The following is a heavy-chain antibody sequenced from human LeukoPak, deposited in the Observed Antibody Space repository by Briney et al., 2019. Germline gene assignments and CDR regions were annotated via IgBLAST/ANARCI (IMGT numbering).Heavy chain of an antibody. CDR3: ARGRYSYGSFFDY. CDR1: GFTFSSYG. V-gene: IGHV3-23*01. CDR2: ISGSGGST. J-gene: IGHJ4*02. D-gene: IGHD5-18*01. Sequence: GGSLRLSCAASGFTFSSYGMSWVRQAPGKGLEWVSAISGSGGSTYYADSVKGRFTIAKDNAKNSLYLQMNSLRAEDTAVYYCARGRYSYGSFFDYWGQGILVTVSS.